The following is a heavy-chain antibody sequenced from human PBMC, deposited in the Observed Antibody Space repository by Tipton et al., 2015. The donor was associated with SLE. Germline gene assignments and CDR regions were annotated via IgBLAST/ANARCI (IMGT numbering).Heavy chain of an antibody. D-gene: IGHD3-22*01. CDR2: INHSGST. Sequence: TLSLTCAVYGGSFSGYYWSWIRQPPGKGLEWIGEINHSGSTNYNPSLKSRVTISVDTSKSQFSLKLSSVTAADTAVYYCARGSLTYYYDSSGYYLYYFDYWGQGTLVTVSS. CDR1: GGSFSGYY. J-gene: IGHJ4*02. V-gene: IGHV4-34*01. CDR3: ARGSLTYYYDSSGYYLYYFDY.